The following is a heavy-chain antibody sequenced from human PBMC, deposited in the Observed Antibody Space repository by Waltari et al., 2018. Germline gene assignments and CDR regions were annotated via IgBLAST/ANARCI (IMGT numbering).Heavy chain of an antibody. Sequence: QVQLVESGGGVVQPGRSLRLSCAASGFTFSSYAMHWVRQAPGKGLEWVAVISYDGSNKDDAGSVKGRFTISRDNSKNTLYLQMNGLRAEDTAVYYCARVDYYDSTGYWGQGTLVTVSS. CDR1: GFTFSSYA. CDR2: ISYDGSNK. D-gene: IGHD3-22*01. V-gene: IGHV3-30-3*01. J-gene: IGHJ4*02. CDR3: ARVDYYDSTGY.